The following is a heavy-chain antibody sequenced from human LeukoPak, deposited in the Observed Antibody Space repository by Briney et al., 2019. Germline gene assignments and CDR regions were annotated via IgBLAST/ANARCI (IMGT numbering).Heavy chain of an antibody. D-gene: IGHD3-22*01. CDR2: IYYSGST. CDR3: ARNYYDTKKPWD. V-gene: IGHV4-39*01. J-gene: IGHJ4*02. CDR1: GGSISSSSYY. Sequence: SETLSLTCTVSGGSISSSSYYWGWIRQPPGKGLEWIGSIYYSGSTYYNPSLKSRVTISVDTSKNQFSLKLSSVTAADTAVYSCARNYYDTKKPWDWGQGTLVTVSS.